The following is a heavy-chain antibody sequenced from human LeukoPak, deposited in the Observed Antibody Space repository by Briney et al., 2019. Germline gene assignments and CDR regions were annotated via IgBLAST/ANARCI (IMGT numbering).Heavy chain of an antibody. D-gene: IGHD3-3*01. V-gene: IGHV4-59*01. J-gene: IGHJ4*02. CDR3: ARSRGHYDFWVDY. CDR2: IYYSGST. Sequence: PSETLSLTCTVSGGSISSYYWSWIRQPPGKGLEWIGYIYYSGSTNYNPSLKSRVTISVDTSKNQFSLKLSSVTAADTAVYYCARSRGHYDFWVDYWGQGTLVTVSS. CDR1: GGSISSYY.